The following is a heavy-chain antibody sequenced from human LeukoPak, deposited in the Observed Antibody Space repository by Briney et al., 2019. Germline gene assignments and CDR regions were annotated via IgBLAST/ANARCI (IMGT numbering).Heavy chain of an antibody. J-gene: IGHJ4*02. CDR1: GLSFKDTW. CDR3: TTDPRH. V-gene: IGHV3-15*01. Sequence: PGGSLILSCVSSGLSFKDTWMSWVRQAPGKGLEWLGRIKSKTNGGTIDFAAPVKGRFTISRDDSKSTLYLQMNSLRTEDTAIYYCTTDPRHWGQGTLVTVSS. CDR2: IKSKTNGGTI.